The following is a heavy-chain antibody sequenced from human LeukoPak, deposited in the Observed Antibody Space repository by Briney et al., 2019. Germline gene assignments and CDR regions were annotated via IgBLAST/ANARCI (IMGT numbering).Heavy chain of an antibody. CDR3: AVLPGKSGTASY. CDR1: GASMSSYY. CDR2: IYYSGTT. V-gene: IGHV4-59*01. D-gene: IGHD2-21*02. J-gene: IGHJ4*02. Sequence: SETLSLTCIVSGASMSSYYWSGIRQPPGKGLEWIAYIYYSGTTNYNPSPMSRVTISVDTSKNQFSLKLNSVTAADTAVYYCAVLPGKSGTASYWGQGTLVTVSS.